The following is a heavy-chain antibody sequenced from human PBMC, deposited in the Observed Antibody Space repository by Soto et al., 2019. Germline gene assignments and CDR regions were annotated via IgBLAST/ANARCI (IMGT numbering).Heavy chain of an antibody. Sequence: GASVKVSCKASGYTFTSYYMHWVRQAPGQGLEWMGIINPSGGSTSYAQKFQGRVTMSRDTSTSTVYMELSSLRSEDTAVYYCARDAATYDFCSCSDYYYDVMDVWGQGTTVTVS. CDR2: INPSGGST. CDR1: GYTFTSYY. J-gene: IGHJ6*02. D-gene: IGHD3-3*01. V-gene: IGHV1-46*01. CDR3: ARDAATYDFCSCSDYYYDVMDV.